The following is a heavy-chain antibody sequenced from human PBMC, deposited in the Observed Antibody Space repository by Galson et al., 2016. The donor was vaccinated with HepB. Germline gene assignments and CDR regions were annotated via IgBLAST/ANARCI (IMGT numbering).Heavy chain of an antibody. V-gene: IGHV3-33*01. D-gene: IGHD3-16*01. CDR2: IWYDGSYK. J-gene: IGHJ4*02. CDR3: ARDGLQPALDY. CDR1: GFTFTNYG. Sequence: SLRLSCATSGFTFTNYGFHWVRQAPGKGLEGLAVIWYDGSYKFYADSVKGRPTLSRDNANNTVYLQMNRLRAEDTAVYYCARDGLQPALDYWGQGSLVTVSS.